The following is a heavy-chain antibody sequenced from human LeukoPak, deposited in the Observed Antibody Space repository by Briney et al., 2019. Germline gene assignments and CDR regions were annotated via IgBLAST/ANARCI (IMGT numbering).Heavy chain of an antibody. CDR1: GGSISSYY. J-gene: IGHJ3*02. CDR3: ARADRLAVADGGCDAFDI. V-gene: IGHV4-59*01. Sequence: SETLSLTCTVPGGSISSYYWSWIRQPPGKGLEWIGYIYYSGSTNYNPSLKSRVTISVDTSKNQFSLKLSSVTAADTAVYYCARADRLAVADGGCDAFDIWGQGTMVTVSS. D-gene: IGHD6-19*01. CDR2: IYYSGST.